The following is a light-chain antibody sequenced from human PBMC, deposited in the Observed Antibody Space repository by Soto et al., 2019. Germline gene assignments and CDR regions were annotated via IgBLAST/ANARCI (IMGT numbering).Light chain of an antibody. J-gene: IGKJ1*01. V-gene: IGKV3-20*01. CDR1: QSVSNNY. CDR2: GAS. CDR3: QQYGSSGT. Sequence: EMMLTLSPGTLSLSTGENATLSCRARQSVSNNYLAWYQQKPGQAPRLLIYGASNRATGIPDRFSGSGSGTDFTLTISRLEPEDFAVYYCQQYGSSGTFGQGTKVDI.